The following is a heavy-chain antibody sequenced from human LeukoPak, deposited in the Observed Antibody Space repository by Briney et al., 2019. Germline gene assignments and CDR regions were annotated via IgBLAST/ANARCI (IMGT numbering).Heavy chain of an antibody. CDR3: ARDYSNYGFDY. J-gene: IGHJ4*02. D-gene: IGHD4-11*01. Sequence: PGGPLRLSCAASGFTVSSNYMSWVRQAPGKGLEWVSVIYSGGSTYYADSVKGRFTISRDNSKNTLYLQMNSLRAEDTAVYYCARDYSNYGFDYWGQGTLVTVSS. V-gene: IGHV3-66*01. CDR2: IYSGGST. CDR1: GFTVSSNY.